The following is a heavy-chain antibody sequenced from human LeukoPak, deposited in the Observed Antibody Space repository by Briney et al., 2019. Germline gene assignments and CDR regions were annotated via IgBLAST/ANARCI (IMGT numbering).Heavy chain of an antibody. CDR2: IYDSGIT. V-gene: IGHV4-4*09. J-gene: IGHJ1*01. D-gene: IGHD1/OR15-1a*01. CDR3: GREHGYSQD. Sequence: PSETLSLTCTVSGDSVTSGYWSWIRQPPGKGLEWIGYIYDSGITDYNPPLKGRLTISEDTSNNRFSLNLIPVTAADTAFYCAGREHGYSQDWVQGILVTVCS. CDR1: GDSVTSGY.